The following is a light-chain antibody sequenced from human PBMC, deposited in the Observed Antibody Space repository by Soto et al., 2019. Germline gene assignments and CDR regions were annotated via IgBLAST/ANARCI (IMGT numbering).Light chain of an antibody. CDR2: EVR. CDR1: TSDVGGYNY. Sequence: QSALTQPASVSGSPGQSITISCTGTTSDVGGYNYVSWHQQHPGKAPKLMIHEVRYRPSGVSNRFSGSKSGNTASLTISGPQAEDEADYYCSSYTSSGTLVFGGGTKLTVL. J-gene: IGLJ3*02. CDR3: SSYTSSGTLV. V-gene: IGLV2-14*01.